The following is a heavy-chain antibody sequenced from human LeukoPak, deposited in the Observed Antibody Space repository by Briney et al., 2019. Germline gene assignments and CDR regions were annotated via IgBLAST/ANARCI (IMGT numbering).Heavy chain of an antibody. J-gene: IGHJ4*02. V-gene: IGHV4-59*01. Sequence: TPGTPCLTSAVPGGSLSVYYRSWSPASPGERVGRIGYIYYSGSTNYNPPIKSRVTISVDTSKNQFSLKLSSVTAADTAVYYCAREEEGSGFLDCWGQGTLLGVCS. CDR3: AREEEGSGFLDC. CDR2: IYYSGST. CDR1: GGSLSVYY. D-gene: IGHD6-19*01.